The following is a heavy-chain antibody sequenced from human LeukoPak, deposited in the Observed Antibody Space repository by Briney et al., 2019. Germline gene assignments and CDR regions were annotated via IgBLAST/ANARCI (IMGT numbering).Heavy chain of an antibody. CDR1: GGSIGGHTFY. CDR3: ARLTALAGHRGAFDI. D-gene: IGHD6-19*01. J-gene: IGHJ3*02. CDR2: IYYNGNT. Sequence: PSETLSLTCNVSGGSIGGHTFYWDWIRQPPGKGLEWIATIYYNGNTFYNPSLKSRVAISIDMSKSQFSLHLSSVTAADTAIYYCARLTALAGHRGAFDIWGPGTMVTVSS. V-gene: IGHV4-39*01.